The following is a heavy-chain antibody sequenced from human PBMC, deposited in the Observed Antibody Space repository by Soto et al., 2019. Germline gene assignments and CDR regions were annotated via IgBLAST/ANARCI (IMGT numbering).Heavy chain of an antibody. J-gene: IGHJ5*02. Sequence: PSETLSLTCTVSGDSITSSGSYWGWIRQPPGKGLEWIGSIYYSGSTYYNPSLKSRVTISVDTSKNQFSLKLSSVTAADTAVYYCASQLLRYFDWLYTPWGQGTLVTVSS. CDR2: IYYSGST. D-gene: IGHD3-9*01. CDR1: GDSITSSGSY. V-gene: IGHV4-39*01. CDR3: ASQLLRYFDWLYTP.